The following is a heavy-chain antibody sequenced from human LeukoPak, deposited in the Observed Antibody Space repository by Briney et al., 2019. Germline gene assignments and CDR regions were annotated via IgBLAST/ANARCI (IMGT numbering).Heavy chain of an antibody. J-gene: IGHJ6*03. D-gene: IGHD3-10*01. CDR1: GFTFSSYG. Sequence: GGSLRLSCAASGFTFSSYGMHWVRQAPGKGLEWVAFIRFDGNDKFSADSVKGRFTISRDNSKNTLYLQMNSLRTEDTALYYCAKGIRLLSMRFGDLYYMDVWGKGTTVTVSS. CDR3: AKGIRLLSMRFGDLYYMDV. V-gene: IGHV3-30*02. CDR2: IRFDGNDK.